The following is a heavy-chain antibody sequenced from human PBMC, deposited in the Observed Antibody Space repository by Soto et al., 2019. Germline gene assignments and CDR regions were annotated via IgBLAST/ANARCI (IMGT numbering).Heavy chain of an antibody. Sequence: GGPMKLSCAASGFTFSSYGIHWSRQLQGKGREWVAVIWYDGSNKYYADSVKGRFTISRDNSKNTLYLQMHSLRAEDTAVYYCAREAADRIYYYMDVWGKGTTVTVSS. J-gene: IGHJ6*03. CDR1: GFTFSSYG. CDR3: AREAADRIYYYMDV. V-gene: IGHV3-33*01. D-gene: IGHD6-13*01. CDR2: IWYDGSNK.